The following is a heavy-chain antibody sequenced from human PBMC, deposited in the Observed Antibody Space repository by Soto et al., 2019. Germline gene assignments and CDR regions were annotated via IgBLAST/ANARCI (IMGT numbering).Heavy chain of an antibody. V-gene: IGHV3-53*01. CDR2: IYSGGST. CDR1: GFTVSENY. D-gene: IGHD2-8*01. Sequence: EVQLVESGGGLIQPGGSLRLSCAASGFTVSENYMNWVRQAPGQGLEWVSVIYSGGSTYYAVSVKGRLTISRDKTKIPLYLQMTSLRAEATAVYYCARAPRIFGNCASGVCYDDYWCQAILVTVSS. J-gene: IGHJ4*02. CDR3: ARAPRIFGNCASGVCYDDY.